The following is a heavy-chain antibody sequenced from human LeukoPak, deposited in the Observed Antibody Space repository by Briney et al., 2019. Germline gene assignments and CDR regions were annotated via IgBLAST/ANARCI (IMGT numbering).Heavy chain of an antibody. CDR2: IYYSGST. J-gene: IGHJ3*02. Sequence: GSLRLSCAASGFTFSNYELNWVRQPPGKGLEWIGSIYYSGSTYYNPSLKSRVTISVDTSKNQFSLKLSSVTAADTAVYYCAREMAIETYYYDSSGVPDAFDIWGQGTMVTVSS. D-gene: IGHD3-22*01. V-gene: IGHV4-39*07. CDR3: AREMAIETYYYDSSGVPDAFDI. CDR1: GFTFSNYE.